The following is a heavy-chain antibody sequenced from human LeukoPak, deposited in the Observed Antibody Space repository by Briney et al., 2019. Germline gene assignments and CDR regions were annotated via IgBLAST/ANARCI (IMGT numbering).Heavy chain of an antibody. V-gene: IGHV1-3*01. CDR2: INAGNGNT. CDR3: ARDLGPRAGMDV. CDR1: GYTFTSYA. Sequence: ASVKVSCKASGYTFTSYAMHWVRRAPGQRLEWMGWINAGNGNTKYSQKFQGRVTITRDTSASTAYMELSSLRSEDTAVYYCARDLGPRAGMDVWGQGTTVTVSS. J-gene: IGHJ6*02. D-gene: IGHD1-26*01.